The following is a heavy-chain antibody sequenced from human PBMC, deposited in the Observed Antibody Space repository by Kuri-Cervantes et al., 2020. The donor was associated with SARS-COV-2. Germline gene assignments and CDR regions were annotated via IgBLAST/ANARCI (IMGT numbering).Heavy chain of an antibody. Sequence: GGSLRLSCAASGFTFSSYWMHWVRQAPGKGLVWVSRINNDGSSTSYADSVKGRFTISRDNAKNTLYLQMNSLRAEDTAVYYCASGSITIFGVVTTGFDYWGQGTLVTVSS. CDR1: GFTFSSYW. J-gene: IGHJ4*02. CDR2: INNDGSST. V-gene: IGHV3-74*01. D-gene: IGHD3-3*01. CDR3: ASGSITIFGVVTTGFDY.